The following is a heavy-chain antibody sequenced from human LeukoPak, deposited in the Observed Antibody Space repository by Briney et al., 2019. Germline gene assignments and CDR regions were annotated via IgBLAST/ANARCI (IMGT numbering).Heavy chain of an antibody. CDR1: GFTFSSYS. V-gene: IGHV3-21*01. CDR2: ISSSSSYI. J-gene: IGHJ4*02. CDR3: ARELLGAFDY. Sequence: GGSLRLACAASGFTFSSYSMNWVRQAPGKGLEWVSSISSSSSYIYYADSVKGRFTISRDNAKNSLYLQMNSLGAEDTAVYYCARELLGAFDYWGQGTLVTVSS. D-gene: IGHD7-27*01.